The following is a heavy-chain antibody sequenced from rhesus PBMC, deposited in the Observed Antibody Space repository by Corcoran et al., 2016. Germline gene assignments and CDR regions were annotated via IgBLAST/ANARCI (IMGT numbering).Heavy chain of an antibody. CDR1: GFTFSDYY. CDR2: LRKKANGGKV. Sequence: EVRLVESGGGLVQPGGSLRLSCAASGFTFSDYYMIWFRPAPGKGPEWVGLLRKKANGGKVEYAASMKCRFNISREDSKSIASLQMNSLKTEDTAVYYCAREGSSSFSLDYWGQGVLVTVSS. CDR3: AREGSSSFSLDY. D-gene: IGHD6-43*01. V-gene: IGHV3-116*02. J-gene: IGHJ4*01.